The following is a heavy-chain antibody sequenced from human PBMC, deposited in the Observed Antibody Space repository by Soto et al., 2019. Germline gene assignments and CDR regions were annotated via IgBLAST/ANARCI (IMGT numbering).Heavy chain of an antibody. CDR1: GGSFSGYY. CDR2: INHSGST. CDR3: ARARAVIASGFYDY. V-gene: IGHV4-34*01. J-gene: IGHJ4*02. D-gene: IGHD2-21*01. Sequence: SETLSLTCAVYGGSFSGYYWSWIRQPPGKGLECIGEINHSGSTNYNPSLKSRVTISVDTSKNQFSLKLSSVTAADTAVYYCARARAVIASGFYDYWGQGTLVTVSS.